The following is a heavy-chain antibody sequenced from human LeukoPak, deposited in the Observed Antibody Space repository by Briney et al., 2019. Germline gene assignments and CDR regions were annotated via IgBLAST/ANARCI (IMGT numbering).Heavy chain of an antibody. CDR1: GFTFSSYS. CDR2: ISSSSSYI. J-gene: IGHJ4*02. D-gene: IGHD6-19*01. V-gene: IGHV3-21*01. CDR3: ARIVAVAGLDY. Sequence: PGGSLRLSCAASGFTFSSYSMNWVRQAPGKGLEWVSSISSSSSYIYYADSVKGRFTISRDNSKSTVYLQMNSLRAEDTAVYYCARIVAVAGLDYWGQGTLVTVSS.